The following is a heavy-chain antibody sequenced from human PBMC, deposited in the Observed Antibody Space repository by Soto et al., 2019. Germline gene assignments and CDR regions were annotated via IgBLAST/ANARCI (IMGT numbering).Heavy chain of an antibody. D-gene: IGHD1-1*01. CDR1: GGSISSYY. V-gene: IGHV4-59*08. Sequence: SETLSLTCTVSGGSISSYYWSWIRQPPGKGLEWIGYIYYSGSTNYNPSLKSRVTISVDTSKNQFSLKLSSVTAADTAVYYCCRRATTDYYYFTYGMDVWGKGTTVTVSS. CDR2: IYYSGST. CDR3: CRRATTDYYYFTYGMDV. J-gene: IGHJ6*04.